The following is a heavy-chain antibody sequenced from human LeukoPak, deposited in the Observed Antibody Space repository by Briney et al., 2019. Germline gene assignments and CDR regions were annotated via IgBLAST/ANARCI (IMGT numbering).Heavy chain of an antibody. CDR2: IYYSGST. J-gene: IGHJ3*02. V-gene: IGHV4-31*03. CDR1: GGSISSGGYY. Sequence: SQTLSLTCTVSGGSISSGGYYWSWLRQHPGKGLEWIVYIYYSGSTYYNPSLKSRVTISVDTSKNQFSLKLSSVTAADTAVYYCARAQGVRSPRPTDAFDIWGQGTMVTVSS. D-gene: IGHD3-16*01. CDR3: ARAQGVRSPRPTDAFDI.